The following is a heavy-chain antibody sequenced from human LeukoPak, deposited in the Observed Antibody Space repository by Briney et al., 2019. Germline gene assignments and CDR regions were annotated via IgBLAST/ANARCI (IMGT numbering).Heavy chain of an antibody. Sequence: GGSLRLSCAASGFTFSSYAMSWVRQAPGKGLEWVSTISGSGGSTYYADSVKGRFTISRDNSKNTLCLQMNSLRAEDTAVYYCAKSGRYYDYVWGSYRPFDYWGQGTLVTVSS. CDR1: GFTFSSYA. CDR3: AKSGRYYDYVWGSYRPFDY. J-gene: IGHJ4*02. V-gene: IGHV3-23*01. CDR2: ISGSGGST. D-gene: IGHD3-16*02.